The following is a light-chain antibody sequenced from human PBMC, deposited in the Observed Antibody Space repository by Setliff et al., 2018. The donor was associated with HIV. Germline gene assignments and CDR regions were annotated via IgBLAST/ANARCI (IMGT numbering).Light chain of an antibody. CDR2: EVS. Sequence: QSVLTQPASVSGSPGQSITISCTGTSSDVGGYNYVSWYQQHPGKAPKLMIYEVSKRPSGVPDRFSGSKSGNTASLTVSGLQAEDEADYYCSSYAGSNNVFGTGTKVTV. J-gene: IGLJ1*01. CDR1: SSDVGGYNY. V-gene: IGLV2-8*01. CDR3: SSYAGSNNV.